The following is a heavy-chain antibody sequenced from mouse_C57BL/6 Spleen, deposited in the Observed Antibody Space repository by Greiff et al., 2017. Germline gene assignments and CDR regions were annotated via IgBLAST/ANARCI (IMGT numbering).Heavy chain of an antibody. Sequence: VQLQQSGAELVRPGASVKLSCTASGFNIKDDYMHWVKQRPEQGLEWIGWIDPENGDTEYASKFQGKATITADTSSNTAYLQLSSLTSEDTAVYYCTTLAYYEGYFDYWGQGTTLTVSS. D-gene: IGHD2-10*01. CDR2: IDPENGDT. CDR3: TTLAYYEGYFDY. J-gene: IGHJ2*01. CDR1: GFNIKDDY. V-gene: IGHV14-4*01.